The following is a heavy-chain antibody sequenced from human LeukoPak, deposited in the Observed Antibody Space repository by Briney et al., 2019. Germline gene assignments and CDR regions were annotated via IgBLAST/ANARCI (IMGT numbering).Heavy chain of an antibody. V-gene: IGHV3-48*01. Sequence: PGGSLRLSCATSEFTFSSYGLSWVRQAPGKGLEWVSYISPSSSAIYYADSVKGRFTISRDNSKNTLYLQMNSLRAEDTAVYYCARYYYDSSGYRFDYWGQGTLVTVSS. CDR2: ISPSSSAI. D-gene: IGHD3-22*01. J-gene: IGHJ4*02. CDR1: EFTFSSYG. CDR3: ARYYYDSSGYRFDY.